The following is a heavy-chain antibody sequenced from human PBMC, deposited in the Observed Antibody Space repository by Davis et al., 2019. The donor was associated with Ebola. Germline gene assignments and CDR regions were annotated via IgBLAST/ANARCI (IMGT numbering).Heavy chain of an antibody. D-gene: IGHD1-26*01. CDR1: AYTFTNYG. V-gene: IGHV1-18*01. J-gene: IGHJ3*02. CDR2: ISVYNGNT. Sequence: AASVKVSCKASAYTFTNYGINWVRQAPGHGLEWMGWISVYNGNTEYTQKFQGRVTMTTDTSTSTTYMELRSLRSDDTAVYYCARDAEVGKNAFDTWGQGTRVTVSS. CDR3: ARDAEVGKNAFDT.